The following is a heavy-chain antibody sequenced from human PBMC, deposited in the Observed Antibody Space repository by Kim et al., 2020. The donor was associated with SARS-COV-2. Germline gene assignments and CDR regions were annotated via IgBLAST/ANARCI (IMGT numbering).Heavy chain of an antibody. V-gene: IGHV3-30*18. CDR2: ISYDGSNK. CDR3: AKDHPVEGNGFDP. D-gene: IGHD1-1*01. CDR1: GFTFSSYG. J-gene: IGHJ5*02. Sequence: GGSLRLSCAASGFTFSSYGMHWVRQAPGKGLEWVAVISYDGSNKYYADSVKGRFTISRDNSKNTLYLQMNSLRAEDTAVYYCAKDHPVEGNGFDPWGQGTLVTVSS.